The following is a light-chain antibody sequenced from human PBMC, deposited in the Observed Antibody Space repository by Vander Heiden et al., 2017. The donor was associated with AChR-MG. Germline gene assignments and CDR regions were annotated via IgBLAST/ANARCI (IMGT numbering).Light chain of an antibody. CDR3: QQSYSIYRS. V-gene: IGKV1-39*01. CDR1: QRIGRS. J-gene: IGKJ1*01. CDR2: GAS. Sequence: DIQMTQSPSSLSASVGDRVTITCRASQRIGRSLHWYQQKPGKAPDLLIYGASRLQGGVPSRFSGSGSGTDFTLSITSLQPEDCATYYCQQSYSIYRSFGQGTKVEIK.